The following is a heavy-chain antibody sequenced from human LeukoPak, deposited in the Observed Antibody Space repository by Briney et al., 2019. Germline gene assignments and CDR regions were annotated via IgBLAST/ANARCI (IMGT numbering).Heavy chain of an antibody. J-gene: IGHJ4*02. V-gene: IGHV1-18*01. CDR1: GYTFTNYG. D-gene: IGHD1-26*01. CDR2: ISAYNGNT. Sequence: GASVKVSCKASGYTFTNYGISWVRQAPGQGLEWMGWISAYNGNTNYAQKLQGRVTVTTGTSTTTAYMELRGLTSDDTAVYYCAREAGGATEFYFDYWGQGTLVTVSS. CDR3: AREAGGATEFYFDY.